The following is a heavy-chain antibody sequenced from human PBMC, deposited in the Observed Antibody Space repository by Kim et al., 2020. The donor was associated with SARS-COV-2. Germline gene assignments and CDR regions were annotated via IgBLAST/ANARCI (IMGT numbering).Heavy chain of an antibody. J-gene: IGHJ4*02. D-gene: IGHD1-26*01. CDR3: ARYSLGATPFDY. V-gene: IGHV4-39*01. Sequence: SETLSLTCTVSGGSISSSSYYWGWIRQPPGKGLEWIGSIYYSGSTYYNPSLKSRVTISVDTSKNQFSLKLSSVTAADTAVYYCARYSLGATPFDYWGQGTLVTVSS. CDR2: IYYSGST. CDR1: GGSISSSSYY.